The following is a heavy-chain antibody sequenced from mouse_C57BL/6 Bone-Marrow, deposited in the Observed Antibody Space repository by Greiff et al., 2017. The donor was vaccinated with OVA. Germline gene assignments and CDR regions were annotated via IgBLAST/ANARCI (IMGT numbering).Heavy chain of an antibody. CDR1: GYTFTSYW. V-gene: IGHV1-72*01. CDR2: IDPNGGGT. Sequence: QVQLQQPGAELVKPGASVKLSCKASGYTFTSYWMHWVKQRPGRGLEWIGRIDPNGGGTKYNEKFKSKATLTVDKPSSTAYMQLSSLTSEDSAVYYWAREWTTVVASDYFDYWGQGTTLTVSS. J-gene: IGHJ2*01. CDR3: AREWTTVVASDYFDY. D-gene: IGHD1-1*01.